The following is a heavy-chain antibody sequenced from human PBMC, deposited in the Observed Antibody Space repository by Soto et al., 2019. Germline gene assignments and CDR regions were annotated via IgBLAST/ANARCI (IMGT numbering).Heavy chain of an antibody. CDR2: IYYSGST. V-gene: IGHV4-59*01. Sequence: QVQLQESGPGLVKPSETLSLTCTVSGGSISSYYWSWIRQPPGKGLEWIGYIYYSGSTNYNPSLKRRVTISVDTAKNQFSLKLGYVPGAHTAVYDCAGVWGGAFDFWGQGTMVTVSS. CDR3: AGVWGGAFDF. D-gene: IGHD3-16*01. J-gene: IGHJ3*01. CDR1: GGSISSYY.